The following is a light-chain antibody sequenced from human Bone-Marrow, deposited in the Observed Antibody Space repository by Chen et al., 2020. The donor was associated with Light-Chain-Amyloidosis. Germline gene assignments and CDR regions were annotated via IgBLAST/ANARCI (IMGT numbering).Light chain of an antibody. CDR1: RNINNY. J-gene: IGKJ2*04. Sequence: DIPLTQSPCSLSASVGDTVTITFRASRNINNYLHWYQQRPGKAPKVLIYAASSLQSGVPSSFSGSVSGTDFTLTITSLTPEDFVTYYCQQTYSPMSSFGQGTQVEIK. CDR2: AAS. CDR3: QQTYSPMSS. V-gene: IGKV1-39*01.